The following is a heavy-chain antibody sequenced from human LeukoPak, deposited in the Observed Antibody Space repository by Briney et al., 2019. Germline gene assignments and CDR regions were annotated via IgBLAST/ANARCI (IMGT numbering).Heavy chain of an antibody. CDR2: IIPIFGTA. J-gene: IGHJ6*03. CDR1: GGTFSSYA. D-gene: IGHD2-2*01. Sequence: ASVKVSCKASGGTFSSYAISWVRQAPGQGLEWMGGIIPIFGTANYAQKFQGRVTITADESTSTAYMELSSLRSEDTAVYYCARVGCSSTSCFGPYYMDVWGKGTTVTVSS. CDR3: ARVGCSSTSCFGPYYMDV. V-gene: IGHV1-69*13.